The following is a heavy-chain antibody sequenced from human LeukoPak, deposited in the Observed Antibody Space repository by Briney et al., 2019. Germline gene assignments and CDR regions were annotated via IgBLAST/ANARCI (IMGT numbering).Heavy chain of an antibody. CDR2: IYPGDSDT. V-gene: IGHV5-51*01. CDR3: ARKQQLASDAFDI. Sequence: GESLKISCKGSGYSFTSYWIGWVRQMPGKGLDWMGIIYPGDSDTRYSPSFQGQVTIAADKSISTAYLQWSSLKASDTAMYYCARKQQLASDAFDIWGQGTMVTVSS. D-gene: IGHD6-13*01. J-gene: IGHJ3*02. CDR1: GYSFTSYW.